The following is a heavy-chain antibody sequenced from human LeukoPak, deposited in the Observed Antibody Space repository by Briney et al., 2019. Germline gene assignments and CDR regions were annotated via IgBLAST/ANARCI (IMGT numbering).Heavy chain of an antibody. V-gene: IGHV3-48*01. D-gene: IGHD2-15*01. J-gene: IGHJ6*03. CDR3: ASLGVVVSYYYYMDV. CDR1: GFTFSSYS. Sequence: GGSLRLSCAASGFTFSSYSMNWVRQAPGKGLEWVSYISSSSSTIYYADSVKGRFTISRDNAKNSLYLQMNSLRAEDTAVYYCASLGVVVSYYYYMDVWGKGTTVTVSS. CDR2: ISSSSSTI.